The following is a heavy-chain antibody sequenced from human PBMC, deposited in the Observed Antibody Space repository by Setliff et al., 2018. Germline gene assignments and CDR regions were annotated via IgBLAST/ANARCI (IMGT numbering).Heavy chain of an antibody. CDR2: ISGSGGST. Sequence: AGGSLRLSCAASGFTFSSYAMSWVRQAPGKGLEWVSAISGSGGSTYYADSVKGRFTISRDNSKNTLYLQMNSLRPEDTAVYYCARTCSGSGCYAGLESWGQGTPVTVSS. V-gene: IGHV3-23*01. CDR3: ARTCSGSGCYAGLES. J-gene: IGHJ4*02. CDR1: GFTFSSYA. D-gene: IGHD2-15*01.